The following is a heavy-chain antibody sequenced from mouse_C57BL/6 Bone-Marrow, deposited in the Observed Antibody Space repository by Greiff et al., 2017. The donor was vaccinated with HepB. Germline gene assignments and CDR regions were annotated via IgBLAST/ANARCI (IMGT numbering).Heavy chain of an antibody. CDR3: ARHGHYYGSSPACVAY. CDR1: GYTFTSYT. D-gene: IGHD1-1*01. CDR2: INPSSGYT. Sequence: QVQLQQSGAELARPGASVKMSCKASGYTFTSYTMHWVKQRPGQGLEWIGYINPSSGYTKYNEKFKDKATLTADTSSSTVYMELSRLTSEDSAVYFCARHGHYYGSSPACVAYWGQGTLVTVSA. V-gene: IGHV1-4*01. J-gene: IGHJ3*01.